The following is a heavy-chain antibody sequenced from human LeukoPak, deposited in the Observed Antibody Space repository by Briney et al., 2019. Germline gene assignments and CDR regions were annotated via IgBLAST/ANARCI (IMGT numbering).Heavy chain of an antibody. CDR1: GGSISSYY. D-gene: IGHD1-20*01. CDR3: ARDLGITGTDYYYYMDV. CDR2: IYYSGST. V-gene: IGHV4-59*01. Sequence: SETLSLTCTVSGGSISSYYWSWIRQPPGKGLEWIGYIYYSGSTNYNPPLKSRVTISVDTSKNQFSLKLSSVTAADTAAYYCARDLGITGTDYYYYMDVWGKGTTVTVSS. J-gene: IGHJ6*03.